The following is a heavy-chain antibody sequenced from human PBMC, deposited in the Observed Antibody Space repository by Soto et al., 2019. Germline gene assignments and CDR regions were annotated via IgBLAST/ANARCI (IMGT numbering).Heavy chain of an antibody. V-gene: IGHV1-18*01. CDR3: ARSRGAPDAFDI. CDR2: ITPYNGNT. D-gene: IGHD3-10*01. J-gene: IGHJ3*02. CDR1: VYTFINYG. Sequence: ASVKVSCKASVYTFINYGINWVRQAPGQGLEWMGWITPYNGNTNYAQKLQGRVTMTTDTSTSTAYMELRSLRSDDTAVYYCARSRGAPDAFDIWGQGTMVTVSS.